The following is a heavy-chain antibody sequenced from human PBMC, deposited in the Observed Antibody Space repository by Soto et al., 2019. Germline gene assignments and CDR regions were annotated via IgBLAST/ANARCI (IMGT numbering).Heavy chain of an antibody. CDR3: ARPLSPGGGYDAFDI. D-gene: IGHD2-15*01. CDR2: IYPGDSDT. V-gene: IGHV5-51*03. J-gene: IGHJ3*02. Sequence: EVQLVQSGAEVKKPGESLKISCKGSGYSFTSYWIGWVRQMAGKGLECMGIIYPGDSDTRYSPSFQGQVTISADKSISTAYLQWSSLKASDTAMYYCARPLSPGGGYDAFDILGQGTMVTVSS. CDR1: GYSFTSYW.